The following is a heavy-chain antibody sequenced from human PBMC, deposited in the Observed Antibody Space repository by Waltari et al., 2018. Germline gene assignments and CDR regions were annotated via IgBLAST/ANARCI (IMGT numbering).Heavy chain of an antibody. CDR2: IYGGGSST. J-gene: IGHJ4*02. V-gene: IGHV3-23*03. CDR1: GFTFSTYA. Sequence: EVQLLESGGGLVQPGGSLRLSCAASGFTFSTYAMSWVRQAPGKGLEGVSLIYGGGSSTYYADSVKGRFIVSRDNSKTTLYLQMSSLRAEDTAVYYCAKGLNYYDSSGYGYWGQGTLVTVSS. D-gene: IGHD3-22*01. CDR3: AKGLNYYDSSGYGY.